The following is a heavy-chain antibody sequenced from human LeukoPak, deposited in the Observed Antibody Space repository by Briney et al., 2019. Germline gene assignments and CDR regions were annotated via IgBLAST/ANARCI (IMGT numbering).Heavy chain of an antibody. J-gene: IGHJ4*02. CDR3: ARGPNSNWSGLDF. CDR2: ISPTGSTT. CDR1: GFSFSGHW. V-gene: IGHV3-74*01. D-gene: IGHD6-6*01. Sequence: GGSLRLSCTASGFSFSGHWMHWARQLPGKGLVWVSRISPTGSTTSYADSVKGRFTVSRNNAKNTLYLQVNNLRAEDTAVYYCARGPNSNWSGLDFWGQGTLLTVSS.